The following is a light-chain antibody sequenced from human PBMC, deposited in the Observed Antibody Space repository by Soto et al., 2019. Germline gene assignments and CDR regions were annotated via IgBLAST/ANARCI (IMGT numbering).Light chain of an antibody. CDR3: QQYVSSVT. V-gene: IGKV3-20*01. CDR2: GAS. Sequence: EIVLTQSPGSLSLSPGERATLSCRASQSVDSSFFAWYQQKPGQAPRLLIYGASNRATGIPDRFSGRGSGTDFTLTIPGLEPEDFAVYYCQQYVSSVTFGQGTKVEI. CDR1: QSVDSSF. J-gene: IGKJ1*01.